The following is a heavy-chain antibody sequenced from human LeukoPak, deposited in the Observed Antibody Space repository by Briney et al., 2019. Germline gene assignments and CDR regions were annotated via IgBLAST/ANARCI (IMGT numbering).Heavy chain of an antibody. CDR2: IWYDGSNK. Sequence: PGGSLRLSCAASRFTFSSFGMHWVCQAPGRGLEWVAVIWYDGSNKYYADSVKGRFHISRDNSKNTLYLQMNSLRAEDTAVYYCARACRMSSSSSDYWGQGTLVTVSS. V-gene: IGHV3-33*01. CDR3: ARACRMSSSSSDY. J-gene: IGHJ4*02. CDR1: RFTFSSFG. D-gene: IGHD6-6*01.